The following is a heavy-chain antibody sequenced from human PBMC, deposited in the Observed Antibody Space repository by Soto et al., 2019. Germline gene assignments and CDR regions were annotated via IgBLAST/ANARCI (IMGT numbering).Heavy chain of an antibody. D-gene: IGHD3-22*01. CDR3: AKSPGYYDSSGYYGAEYFQH. J-gene: IGHJ1*01. CDR2: ISGSGGST. V-gene: IGHV3-23*01. CDR1: GFTFSSYA. Sequence: PGGSLRLSCAASGFTFSSYAMSWVRQAPGKGLEWVSAISGSGGSTYYADSVKGRFTISRDNSKNTLYLQMNSLRAEDTAVYYCAKSPGYYDSSGYYGAEYFQHWGQGTLVTVSS.